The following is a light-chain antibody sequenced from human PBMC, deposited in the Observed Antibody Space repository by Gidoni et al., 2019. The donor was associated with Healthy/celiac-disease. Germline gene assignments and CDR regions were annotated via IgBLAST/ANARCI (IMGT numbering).Light chain of an antibody. CDR1: QGLSSA. V-gene: IGKV1-13*02. J-gene: IGKJ5*01. Sequence: AIKLPQSPPSLPASVGDRVTVTCRASQGLSSALAWYQQKPGKAPKLLIYDASSLESGVPSRFSGSGSGTDFTLTISSLQPEDFATYYCQQFNSYPFTFXQXTRLXIK. CDR2: DAS. CDR3: QQFNSYPFT.